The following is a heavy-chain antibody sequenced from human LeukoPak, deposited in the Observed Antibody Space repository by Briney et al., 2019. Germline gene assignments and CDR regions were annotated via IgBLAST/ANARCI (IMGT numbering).Heavy chain of an antibody. CDR1: GGSISSGSYY. Sequence: ASETLSLTCTVSGGSISSGSYYWSWIRQPAGKGLEWIGRIYTSGSTNYNPSLKSRVTMSVDTSKNQFSLKLSSVTAADTAVYYCARESISGSYLFDYWGQGTLVTVSS. CDR2: IYTSGST. D-gene: IGHD1-26*01. V-gene: IGHV4-61*02. CDR3: ARESISGSYLFDY. J-gene: IGHJ4*02.